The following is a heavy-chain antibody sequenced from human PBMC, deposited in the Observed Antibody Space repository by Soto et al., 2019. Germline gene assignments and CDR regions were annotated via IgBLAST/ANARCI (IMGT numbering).Heavy chain of an antibody. Sequence: QVQLVQAGAEVKKPGSSVKVSCKASGGTFSTYAISWVRQAPGQGLEWMGGIIPIYGTANYAQKFQGRLTMTADESTSTVYMGLRSRSSDDTAVYYCAREDKPGGYTPPGTSGFDSWGQGTLVTVSS. J-gene: IGHJ4*02. CDR3: AREDKPGGYTPPGTSGFDS. CDR2: IIPIYGTA. V-gene: IGHV1-69*12. CDR1: GGTFSTYA. D-gene: IGHD5-12*01.